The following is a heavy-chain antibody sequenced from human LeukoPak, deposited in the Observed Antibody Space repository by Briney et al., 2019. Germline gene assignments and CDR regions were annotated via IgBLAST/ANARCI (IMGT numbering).Heavy chain of an antibody. CDR3: ARDGVVVVAATWGDDAFDI. Sequence: GGSLRLSCAASGFTFSSYGMHWVRQAPGKGLEWVAVIWYDGSNKYYADSVKGRFTISRDNSKSTLYLQMNSLRAEDTAVYYCARDGVVVVAATWGDDAFDIWGQGQWSPSLQ. CDR1: GFTFSSYG. D-gene: IGHD2-15*01. V-gene: IGHV3-33*01. CDR2: IWYDGSNK. J-gene: IGHJ3*02.